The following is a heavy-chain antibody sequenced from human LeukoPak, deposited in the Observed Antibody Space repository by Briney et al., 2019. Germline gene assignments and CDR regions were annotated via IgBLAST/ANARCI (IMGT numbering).Heavy chain of an antibody. Sequence: KASETLPLTCTVSGGSISSYYWSWIRQPPGKGLEWIGYIYYSGSTNYNSSLKSRVTISVDTSKNQFSLKLSSVTAADTAVYYCARVETGYSSSWLYYFDYWGQGTLVTVSS. CDR1: GGSISSYY. CDR2: IYYSGST. CDR3: ARVETGYSSSWLYYFDY. V-gene: IGHV4-59*01. D-gene: IGHD6-13*01. J-gene: IGHJ4*02.